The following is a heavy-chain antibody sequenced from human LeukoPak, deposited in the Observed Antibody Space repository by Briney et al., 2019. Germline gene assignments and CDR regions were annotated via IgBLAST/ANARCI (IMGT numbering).Heavy chain of an antibody. CDR2: INPNSGGT. CDR1: GYTFTGYY. J-gene: IGHJ3*02. D-gene: IGHD3-3*01. Sequence: ASVKVSCKASGYTFTGYYTHWVRQAPGQGLEWMGWINPNSGGTNYAQKFQGRVTMTRDTSISTAYMELSRLRSDDTAAYYCARTGRDFWSGFDAFDIWGQGTMVTVSS. V-gene: IGHV1-2*02. CDR3: ARTGRDFWSGFDAFDI.